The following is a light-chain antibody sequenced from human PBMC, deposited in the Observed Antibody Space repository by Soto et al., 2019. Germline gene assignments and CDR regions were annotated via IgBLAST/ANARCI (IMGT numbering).Light chain of an antibody. CDR3: QQYNHWPRMLS. V-gene: IGKV3-15*01. Sequence: EIWLTQFPDTLYVSPGERATLSCRASQSLSSNVAWYQQRPGQAPRLLIYATSSRASDVPARFSGSGAGTEFTLTIASLQXEDFAIYYCQQYNHWPRMLSFGGGTKVDIK. J-gene: IGKJ4*01. CDR2: ATS. CDR1: QSLSSN.